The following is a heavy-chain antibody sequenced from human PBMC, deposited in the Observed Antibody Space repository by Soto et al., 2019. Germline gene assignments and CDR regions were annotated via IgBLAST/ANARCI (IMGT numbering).Heavy chain of an antibody. D-gene: IGHD6-6*01. CDR2: IDPSDSYT. CDR3: ATLSIAASYYYYGMDV. CDR1: GYSFTSYW. V-gene: IGHV5-10-1*01. J-gene: IGHJ6*02. Sequence: PGESLKISCKGSGYSFTSYWISWVRQMPGKGLEWMGRIDPSDSYTNYSPSFQGHVTISADKSISTAYLQWSSLKASDTAMYYCATLSIAASYYYYGMDVWGQGTTVTVSS.